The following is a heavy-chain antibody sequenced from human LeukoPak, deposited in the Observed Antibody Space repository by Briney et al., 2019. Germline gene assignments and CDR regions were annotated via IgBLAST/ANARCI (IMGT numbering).Heavy chain of an antibody. D-gene: IGHD1-1*01. J-gene: IGHJ6*02. CDR2: ISAYNGNT. CDR1: GFTFTSYG. CDR3: ARDWEDGVSTTYYYGMDV. Sequence: PGGSLRLSCAASGFTFTSYGISWVRQAPGQGLEWMGWISAYNGNTNYAQKLQGRVTMTTDTSTSTAYMELRSLRSDDTAVYYCARDWEDGVSTTYYYGMDVWGQGATVTVSS. V-gene: IGHV1-18*01.